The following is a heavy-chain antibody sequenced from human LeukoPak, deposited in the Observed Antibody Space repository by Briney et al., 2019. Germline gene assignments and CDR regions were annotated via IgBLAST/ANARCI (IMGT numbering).Heavy chain of an antibody. D-gene: IGHD5-18*01. CDR1: GYSISSSYF. J-gene: IGHJ4*02. CDR2: IYHSGST. V-gene: IGHV4-38-2*02. Sequence: SETLSLTCSVSGYSISSSYFWGWIRQPPGKGLEWIGSIYHSGSTYYNPSLQSRVTISIDTSKNQFSLKVGSMTAADTAVYYCARAGGYGLIDYWGQGTLVTVSS. CDR3: ARAGGYGLIDY.